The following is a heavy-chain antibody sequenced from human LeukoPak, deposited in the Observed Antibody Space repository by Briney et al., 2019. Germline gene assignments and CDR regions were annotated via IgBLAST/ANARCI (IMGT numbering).Heavy chain of an antibody. D-gene: IGHD6-6*01. V-gene: IGHV1-8*03. CDR2: MNPNSGNT. Sequence: ASVKVSCKASGYTFTSYDINWVRQATGQGLEWMGWMNPNSGNTGYAQKFQGRVTITRNTSISTVYMELSSLRSEDTAVYYCARDSSSSSYYFDYWGQGTLVTASS. CDR1: GYTFTSYD. J-gene: IGHJ4*02. CDR3: ARDSSSSSYYFDY.